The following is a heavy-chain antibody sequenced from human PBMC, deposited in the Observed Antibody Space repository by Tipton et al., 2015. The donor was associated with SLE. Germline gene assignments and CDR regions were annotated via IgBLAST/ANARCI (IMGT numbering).Heavy chain of an antibody. CDR3: TRGVRYYGSGNYPYFYYFMDV. Sequence: TLSLTCTVSGASINSGTYYWNWIRHPAGKGLEWIGRIYTSGATNYSPSFENRVTISFDMSKNQVSLKLGSVTAADTAVYYCTRGVRYYGSGNYPYFYYFMDVWGIGTTVTVSS. D-gene: IGHD3-10*01. J-gene: IGHJ6*03. V-gene: IGHV4-61*02. CDR1: GASINSGTYY. CDR2: IYTSGAT.